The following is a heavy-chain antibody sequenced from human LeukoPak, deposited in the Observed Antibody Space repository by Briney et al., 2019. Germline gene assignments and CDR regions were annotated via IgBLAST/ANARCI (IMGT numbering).Heavy chain of an antibody. CDR2: ISRTGNSI. J-gene: IGHJ4*02. CDR1: TFTLSSYE. D-gene: IGHD6-13*01. Sequence: PGGSLRLSCAAYTFTLSSYEMNRDRPAQGKGLEWISYISRTGNSIYYADSVKGRFTISRDSAKNSLYLQMNSLRAEDTAVYYCARGPYSSNWYVDYWGQGTLVTVAS. CDR3: ARGPYSSNWYVDY. V-gene: IGHV3-48*03.